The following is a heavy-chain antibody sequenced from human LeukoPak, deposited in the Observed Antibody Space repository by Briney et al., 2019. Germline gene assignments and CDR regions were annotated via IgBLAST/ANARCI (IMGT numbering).Heavy chain of an antibody. D-gene: IGHD2-21*02. CDR2: ISYDGSNK. CDR3: ARPGVPTSVVTAPSDYYYGMDV. CDR1: GFTFSNAW. J-gene: IGHJ6*02. Sequence: GGSLRLSCAASGFTFSNAWMSWVRQAPGKGLEWVAVISYDGSNKYYADSVKGRFTISRDNSKNTLYLQMNSLRAEDTAVYYCARPGVPTSVVTAPSDYYYGMDVWGQGTTVTVSS. V-gene: IGHV3-30-3*01.